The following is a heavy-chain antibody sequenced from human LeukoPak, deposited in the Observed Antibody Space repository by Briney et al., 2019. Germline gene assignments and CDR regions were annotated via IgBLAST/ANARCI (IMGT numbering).Heavy chain of an antibody. J-gene: IGHJ4*02. D-gene: IGHD4/OR15-4a*01. CDR3: AKARGATYGTYYFDY. Sequence: GGSLRLSCAASGFTFSSYAMNWVRQAPGKGLEWVSISGSGGDTYYADSVKGRFTISRDNSKNTLYLQMNSLRAEDSAVYYCAKARGATYGTYYFDYWGQGTLVTVSS. CDR1: GFTFSSYA. CDR2: SGSGGDT. V-gene: IGHV3-23*01.